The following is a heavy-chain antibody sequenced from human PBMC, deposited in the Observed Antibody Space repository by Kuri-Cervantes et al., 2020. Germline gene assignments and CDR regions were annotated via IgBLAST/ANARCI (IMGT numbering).Heavy chain of an antibody. CDR2: FDPEDGET. V-gene: IGHV1-24*01. CDR3: ATASWFGDSDAFDI. D-gene: IGHD3-10*01. Sequence: ASVKVSCKVSGYTLTELSMHWVRQAPGKGLEWMGSFDPEDGETIYAQKFQGRVTMTEGTSTDTAYMELSSLRSEDTAVYYCATASWFGDSDAFDIWGQGTMVTVSS. CDR1: GYTLTELS. J-gene: IGHJ3*02.